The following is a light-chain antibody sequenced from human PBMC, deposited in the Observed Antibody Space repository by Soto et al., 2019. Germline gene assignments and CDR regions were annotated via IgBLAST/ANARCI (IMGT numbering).Light chain of an antibody. V-gene: IGLV2-14*01. CDR1: SSDVGGYNY. J-gene: IGLJ2*01. CDR2: DVS. Sequence: QSALTQPATVSGSPGQSITISCTGTSSDVGGYNYVSWYQQHPGKAPKLMNYDVSNRPSWVTNRFSGSKSGNTASLTISGPQAEDKADYYCSSYTSSSTVVFGGGTKVTIL. CDR3: SSYTSSSTVV.